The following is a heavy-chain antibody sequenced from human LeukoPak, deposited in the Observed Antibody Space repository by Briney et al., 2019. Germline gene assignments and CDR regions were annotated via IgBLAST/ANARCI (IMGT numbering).Heavy chain of an antibody. V-gene: IGHV3-23*01. J-gene: IGHJ4*02. CDR1: GFTVSSTY. Sequence: QPGGSLRLSCSASGFTVSSTYMNWVRQAPGKGLEWVSGISGSGGSTYYAGSVKGRFTISRDNSKNTLYLQMNSLRAEDTAVYYCAKAAGYCSGGNCFDYWGQGTLVTVSS. D-gene: IGHD2-15*01. CDR2: ISGSGGST. CDR3: AKAAGYCSGGNCFDY.